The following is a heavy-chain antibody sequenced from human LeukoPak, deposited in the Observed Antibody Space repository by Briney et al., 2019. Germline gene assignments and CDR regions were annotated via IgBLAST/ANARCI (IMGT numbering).Heavy chain of an antibody. D-gene: IGHD3-10*01. J-gene: IGHJ6*04. CDR2: IYSGGST. Sequence: GGSLRLSCAASGFTVSSNYMSWVRQAPGKGLEWVSVIYSGGSTYYADSVKGRFTISRDNSKNTLYLQMNSLRAEDTAVYYCARGNLWFGEFYAMDVWGKGTTVTVSS. V-gene: IGHV3-53*01. CDR3: ARGNLWFGEFYAMDV. CDR1: GFTVSSNY.